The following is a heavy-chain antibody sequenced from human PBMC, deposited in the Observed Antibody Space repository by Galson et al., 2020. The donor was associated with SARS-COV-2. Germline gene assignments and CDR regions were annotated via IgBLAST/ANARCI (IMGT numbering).Heavy chain of an antibody. CDR1: GFTFSSYA. CDR3: AKWETRYYDILTGYYGIDYYYYYGMDV. D-gene: IGHD3-9*01. CDR2: ISGSGVTT. Sequence: GESLKISCAASGFTFSSYAMSWVRQAPGKGLEWVSGISGSGVTTYYADSAKGRFTISRDNSKNTMYLQMNSLRAEDTAVYYCAKWETRYYDILTGYYGIDYYYYYGMDVWGQGTTVTVSS. V-gene: IGHV3-23*01. J-gene: IGHJ6*02.